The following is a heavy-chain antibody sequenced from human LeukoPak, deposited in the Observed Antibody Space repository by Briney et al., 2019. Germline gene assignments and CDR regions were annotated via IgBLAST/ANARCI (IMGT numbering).Heavy chain of an antibody. CDR2: ISGSGDST. CDR3: TKGSGFGDD. CDR1: GFNFSSKS. J-gene: IGHJ4*02. Sequence: PGGSLRLSCAASGFNFSSKSMTWLRQPPGKGLEWFSGISGSGDSTFYVDSLKGRFTITRDNSRNTLYLQISSLRPEDTAVYCCTKGSGFGDDWGQGTLVTVSS. D-gene: IGHD3-10*01. V-gene: IGHV3-23*01.